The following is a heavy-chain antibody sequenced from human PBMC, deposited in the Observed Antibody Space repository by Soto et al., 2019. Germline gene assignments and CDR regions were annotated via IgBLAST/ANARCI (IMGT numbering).Heavy chain of an antibody. J-gene: IGHJ6*02. V-gene: IGHV4-31*03. CDR3: ARDFTDSCGPTLGMDV. CDR2: MYHSGST. D-gene: IGHD6-19*01. CDR1: GGSISSGGYY. Sequence: QVQLQESGPGLVKPSQTLSLTCTVSGGSISSGGYYWSWIRQHPGKGLEWIGYMYHSGSTYYNPSLKSRVTISVDTSKKQFSLKLSSVTAADTAVYYCARDFTDSCGPTLGMDVWGQGTTVTVSS.